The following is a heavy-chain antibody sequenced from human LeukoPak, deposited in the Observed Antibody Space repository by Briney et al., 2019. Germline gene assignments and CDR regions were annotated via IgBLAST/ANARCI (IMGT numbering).Heavy chain of an antibody. D-gene: IGHD3-16*01. Sequence: GGSLRLSCAASGFTVSNNYMSWVREAPGKGLEGVSVIYSGDNTYYVESVKGRFTISRDNSKNTLFLQMNRLRAEDTAVYYCAVRRVLDASFDYWGQGTLVTVSS. CDR3: AVRRVLDASFDY. J-gene: IGHJ4*02. V-gene: IGHV3-66*02. CDR2: IYSGDNT. CDR1: GFTVSNNY.